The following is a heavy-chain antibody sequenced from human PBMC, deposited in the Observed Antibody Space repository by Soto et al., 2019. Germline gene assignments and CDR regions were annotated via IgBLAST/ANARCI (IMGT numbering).Heavy chain of an antibody. J-gene: IGHJ4*02. D-gene: IGHD3-3*01. V-gene: IGHV4-34*01. CDR1: GGSFSGYY. CDR3: ARGRYDFWSGYYTWGFDY. CDR2: INHSGST. Sequence: QVQLQQWGAGLLKPSETLSLTCAVYGGSFSGYYWSWIRQPPGKGLEWIGEINHSGSTNYNPSLKSRVTISVDTSKNQFSLKLSSVTAADTAVYSCARGRYDFWSGYYTWGFDYWGQGTLVTVSS.